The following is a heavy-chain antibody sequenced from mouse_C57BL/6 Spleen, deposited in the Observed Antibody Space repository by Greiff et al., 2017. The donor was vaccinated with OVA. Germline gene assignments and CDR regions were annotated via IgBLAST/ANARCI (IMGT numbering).Heavy chain of an antibody. D-gene: IGHD2-1*01. CDR3: ARAPGYGNYDYAMDY. V-gene: IGHV3-6*01. J-gene: IGHJ4*01. Sequence: EVKLQESGPGLVKPSQSLSLTCSVTGYSITSGYYWNWIRQFPGNKLEWMGYISYDGSNNYNPSLKNRISITRDTSKNQFFLKLNSVTTEDTATYYCARAPGYGNYDYAMDYWGQGTSVTVSS. CDR2: ISYDGSN. CDR1: GYSITSGYY.